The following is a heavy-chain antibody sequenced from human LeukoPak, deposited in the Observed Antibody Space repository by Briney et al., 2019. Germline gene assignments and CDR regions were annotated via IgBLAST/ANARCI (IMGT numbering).Heavy chain of an antibody. Sequence: GGSLRLSCAASGFTFSGYTMNWVRQAPGKGLEWVSSITSSSSYIYYADSVKGRFTISRDNAKNSLYLQMNSLRAEDTAVYYCAKCHGGYSYGYDAFDIWGQGTMVTVSS. CDR1: GFTFSGYT. V-gene: IGHV3-21*01. CDR3: AKCHGGYSYGYDAFDI. CDR2: ITSSSSYI. J-gene: IGHJ3*02. D-gene: IGHD5-18*01.